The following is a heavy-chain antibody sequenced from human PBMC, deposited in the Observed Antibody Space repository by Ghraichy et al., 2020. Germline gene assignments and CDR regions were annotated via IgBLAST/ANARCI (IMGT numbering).Heavy chain of an antibody. D-gene: IGHD6-6*01. J-gene: IGHJ4*02. CDR2: IRQDGSEK. CDR1: GIKFSDYW. V-gene: IGHV3-7*03. Sequence: GGSLRLSCVASGIKFSDYWMSWVRQAPGRGLEWVGNIRQDGSEKFYVDSVKGRFTISRDNAKNSLYLQMNSLTPEETAVYYCANGNSPYSSSSDYWGQGTLVTVSS. CDR3: ANGNSPYSSSSDY.